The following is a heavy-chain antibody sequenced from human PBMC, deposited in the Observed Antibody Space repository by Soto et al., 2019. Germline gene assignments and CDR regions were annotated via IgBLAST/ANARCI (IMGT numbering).Heavy chain of an antibody. Sequence: EVLLLESGEGLYHRGGPLRSSFAAPGLTLNTFALTWVRQAPGKGLEWVSALSGSGSLSYYADSVKGRFTISRDNSKNTMYLQMNNLRVDETAVYFCARDRGGALDSWGQGTLVTVSS. V-gene: IGHV3-23*01. CDR1: GLTLNTFA. CDR2: LSGSGSLS. J-gene: IGHJ4*02. CDR3: ARDRGGALDS. D-gene: IGHD2-15*01.